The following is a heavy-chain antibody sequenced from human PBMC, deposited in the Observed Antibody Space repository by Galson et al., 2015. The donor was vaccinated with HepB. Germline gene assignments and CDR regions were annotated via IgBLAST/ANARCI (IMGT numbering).Heavy chain of an antibody. CDR1: GFTFSSYS. J-gene: IGHJ4*02. CDR2: ISSSSSYI. V-gene: IGHV3-21*01. Sequence: SLRLSCAASGFTFSSYSMNWVRQAPGKGLEWVSSISSSSSYIYYADSVKGRFTISRDNAKNSLYLQMNSLRAEDTAVYYCATRDSSGYYYYFDYWGQGTLVTVSS. D-gene: IGHD3-22*01. CDR3: ATRDSSGYYYYFDY.